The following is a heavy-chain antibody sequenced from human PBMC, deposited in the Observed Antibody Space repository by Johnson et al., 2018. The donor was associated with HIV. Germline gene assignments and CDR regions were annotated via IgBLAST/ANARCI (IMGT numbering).Heavy chain of an antibody. CDR2: ISYDGSNK. CDR1: GFTFSSYA. CDR3: AREAYCSGGSCYDAFDI. Sequence: QVQLVESGGGVVQPGRSLRLSCAASGFTFSSYAMHWVRQAPGKGLEWVAVISYDGSNKYYAESVKGRFTISRDNSKNTLYLQMNSLRAEDTAVYYCAREAYCSGGSCYDAFDIWGQGTMVTVSS. J-gene: IGHJ3*02. V-gene: IGHV3-30*14. D-gene: IGHD2-15*01.